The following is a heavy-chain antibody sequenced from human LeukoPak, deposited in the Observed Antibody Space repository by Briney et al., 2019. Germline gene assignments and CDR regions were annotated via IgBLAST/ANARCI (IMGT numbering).Heavy chain of an antibody. J-gene: IGHJ4*02. V-gene: IGHV5-51*01. CDR2: IYPGDSDT. CDR1: GYSFTDYW. Sequence: GESLKISCKASGYSFTDYWIVWVRQMPGKGLEWMGAIYPGDSDTRYSPSLDGQVTISADKSVSTTYLQWSSLQASDTAIYYCARHLSSITSCPTYWGQGTLVTVSS. D-gene: IGHD2-2*01. CDR3: ARHLSSITSCPTY.